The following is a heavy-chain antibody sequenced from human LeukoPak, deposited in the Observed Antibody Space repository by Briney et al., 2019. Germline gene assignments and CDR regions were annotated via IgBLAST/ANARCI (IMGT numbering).Heavy chain of an antibody. CDR2: IYYSGST. J-gene: IGHJ6*03. D-gene: IGHD3-9*01. V-gene: IGHV4-39*07. Sequence: SETLSLTCTVSGGSISSSSYYWGWLRQPPGKGLEWIGSIYYSGSTYYNPSLKSRVTMSVDTSKNQFSLKLSSVTAADTAVYYCAGEPGGYFDWSYYYYYYMDVWGKGTTVTISS. CDR3: AGEPGGYFDWSYYYYYYMDV. CDR1: GGSISSSSYY.